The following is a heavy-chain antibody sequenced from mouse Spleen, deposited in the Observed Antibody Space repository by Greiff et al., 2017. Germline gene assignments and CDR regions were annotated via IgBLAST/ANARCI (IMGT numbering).Heavy chain of an antibody. CDR1: GYTFTDYV. Sequence: QVQLQQSGPELVKPGASVKMSCKASGYTFTDYVISWVKQRTGQGLEWIGEIYPGSGSTYYNEKFKGKATLTADKSSNTAYMQLSSLTSEDSAVYFCARRREGAMDYWGQGTSVTVSS. CDR3: ARRREGAMDY. J-gene: IGHJ4*01. V-gene: IGHV1-81*01. CDR2: IYPGSGST.